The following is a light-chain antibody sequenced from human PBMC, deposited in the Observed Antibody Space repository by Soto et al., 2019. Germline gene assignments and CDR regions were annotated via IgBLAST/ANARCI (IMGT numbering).Light chain of an antibody. V-gene: IGKV3-20*01. CDR2: GAS. CDR3: QQYHDSPMNT. Sequence: IVLTQSPGTLSLSPGESATLSCRASQSVSSNFLAWYQQKPGQAPRLLIYGASNRAAGIPERFSGSASGTEFTLTISRLEPDDSAVYYCQQYHDSPMNTFGQGTKLQIK. CDR1: QSVSSNF. J-gene: IGKJ2*01.